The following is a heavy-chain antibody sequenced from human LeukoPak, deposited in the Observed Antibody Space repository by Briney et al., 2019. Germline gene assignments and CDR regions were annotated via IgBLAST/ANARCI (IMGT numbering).Heavy chain of an antibody. Sequence: PSETLSLTCAVYGGSFSGYYWSWIRQPPGKGLEWIGEINHSGSTNYNPSLKSRVTISVDTSKNQFSLKLSSVTAADTAVYYCARGIGGYDSSGPHFDYWGQGTLVTVSS. V-gene: IGHV4-34*01. CDR1: GGSFSGYY. D-gene: IGHD3-22*01. CDR3: ARGIGGYDSSGPHFDY. CDR2: INHSGST. J-gene: IGHJ4*02.